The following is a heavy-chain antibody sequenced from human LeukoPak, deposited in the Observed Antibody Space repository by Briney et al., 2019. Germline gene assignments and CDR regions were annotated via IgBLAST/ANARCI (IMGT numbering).Heavy chain of an antibody. CDR2: IIPILGIA. D-gene: IGHD3-22*01. J-gene: IGHJ3*02. CDR3: ARVNIEYYYDSSGMGESAFDI. CDR1: GGTFSSYA. V-gene: IGHV1-69*04. Sequence: SVKVSCKASGGTFSSYAISWVRQAPGQGLEWMGRIIPILGIANYAQKFQGRVTITADKSTSTAYMELSSLRSEDTAVYYCARVNIEYYYDSSGMGESAFDIWGQGTMVTVSS.